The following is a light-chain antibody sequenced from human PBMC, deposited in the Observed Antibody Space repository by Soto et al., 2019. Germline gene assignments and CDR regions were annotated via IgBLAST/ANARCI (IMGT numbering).Light chain of an antibody. CDR1: SSNIGNNY. Sequence: QSVLTQPPSVSAAPGQKVSISCSGSSSNIGNNYVSWYQQLPGTAPNLLIYDNNKRPSGIPDRFSGSTSGTSAALDITCLQTGDEADDYCGTWDSGLRAGVFGGGTKLTVL. CDR2: DNN. J-gene: IGLJ2*01. CDR3: GTWDSGLRAGV. V-gene: IGLV1-51*01.